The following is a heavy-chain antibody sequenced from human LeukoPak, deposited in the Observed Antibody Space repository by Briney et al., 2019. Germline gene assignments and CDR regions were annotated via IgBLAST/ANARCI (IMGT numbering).Heavy chain of an antibody. J-gene: IGHJ3*02. Sequence: GGSLTLSCAASGFTFSSYAMIWFRQAPGKGLESVSAISGSGGSTYYADSVKGRFTISRDNSKNTLYLQMNSLRAEDTAVYYCANNMEIQLWSDAFDIWGQGTMVTVSS. CDR2: ISGSGGST. CDR3: ANNMEIQLWSDAFDI. CDR1: GFTFSSYA. V-gene: IGHV3-23*01. D-gene: IGHD5-18*01.